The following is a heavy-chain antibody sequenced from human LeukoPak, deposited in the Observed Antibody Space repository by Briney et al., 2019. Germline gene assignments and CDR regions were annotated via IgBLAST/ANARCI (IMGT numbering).Heavy chain of an antibody. CDR2: INPNSGGT. CDR1: GYTFSGYY. V-gene: IGHV1-2*02. CDR3: AKVGVPATGGFHH. J-gene: IGHJ1*01. D-gene: IGHD6-13*01. Sequence: ASVKVSCKASGYTFSGYYLHWVRQAPGQGLEWMGWINPNSGGTNSAQKFQGRVTMTRDTSIITAYMELSRLRSDDTAIYYCAKVGVPATGGFHHWGQGTLVTVSS.